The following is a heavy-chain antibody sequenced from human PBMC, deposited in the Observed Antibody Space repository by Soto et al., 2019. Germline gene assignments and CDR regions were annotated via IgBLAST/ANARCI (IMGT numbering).Heavy chain of an antibody. CDR1: GGTFNNDA. Sequence: QVQLVQSGAEVKKAGSSVKVSCKASGGTFNNDAINWVRQAPGQGLEWMGGIIPIFGTANYAQKFQGRVTITADASTSRAHISLSGLRSEDTAVYYCARGSSMVRGVPIPYYCDLWGQGTPVAVSS. CDR3: ARGSSMVRGVPIPYYCDL. CDR2: IIPIFGTA. D-gene: IGHD3-10*01. J-gene: IGHJ5*02. V-gene: IGHV1-69*01.